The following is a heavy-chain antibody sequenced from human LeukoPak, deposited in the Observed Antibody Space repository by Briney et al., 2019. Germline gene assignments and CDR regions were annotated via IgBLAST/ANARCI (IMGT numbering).Heavy chain of an antibody. D-gene: IGHD1-1*01. J-gene: IGHJ5*02. CDR1: GFTFSSYG. Sequence: PGGSLRLSCAASGFTFSSYGMNWVRQAPGKGLEWVSYISSSSSTIYYADSVKGRFTISRDNAKNSLYLQMNSLRAEDTAVYYCARPGGEYNWNDAAAWGQGTLVTVSS. V-gene: IGHV3-48*01. CDR2: ISSSSSTI. CDR3: ARPGGEYNWNDAAA.